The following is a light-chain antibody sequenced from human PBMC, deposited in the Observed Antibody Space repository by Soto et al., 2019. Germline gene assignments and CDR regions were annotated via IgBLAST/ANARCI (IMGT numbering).Light chain of an antibody. V-gene: IGKV1-27*01. J-gene: IGKJ1*01. CDR1: QGISNY. CDR3: QKYNSAPWT. CDR2: VAS. Sequence: DIQMTQSPSSLSASVGDRVTITCRASQGISNYLAWSQQQPGKVPKLLIYVASTLQSGVPSRFSGSGSGTDFTLTISSLQPEDVATDYCQKYNSAPWTFGQGTKVEIK.